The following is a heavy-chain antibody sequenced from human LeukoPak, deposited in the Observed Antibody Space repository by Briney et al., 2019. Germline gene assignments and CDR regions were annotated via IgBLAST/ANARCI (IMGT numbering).Heavy chain of an antibody. V-gene: IGHV3-7*01. J-gene: IGHJ1*01. CDR2: INQDGSVR. D-gene: IGHD3-22*01. CDR3: ARDQNFYDTTGEGYFQH. CDR1: GFNFDTFW. Sequence: GGSLRLSCAASGFNFDTFWMSWVRQAPGRGLEWVAKINQDGSVRDYVDSVKGRFTISRDNANNFLHLQMNSLRADDAAVYYCARDQNFYDTTGEGYFQHWGQGTLVTVSS.